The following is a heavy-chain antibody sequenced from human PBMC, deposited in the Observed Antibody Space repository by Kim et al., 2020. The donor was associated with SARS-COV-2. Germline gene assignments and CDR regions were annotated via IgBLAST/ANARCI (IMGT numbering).Heavy chain of an antibody. D-gene: IGHD6-13*01. Sequence: SLKSRVTISVDTSKNQFSLKLSSVTAADTAVYYCARVVPSSWSKQRAFDIWGQGTMVTVSS. J-gene: IGHJ3*02. CDR3: ARVVPSSWSKQRAFDI. V-gene: IGHV4-59*01.